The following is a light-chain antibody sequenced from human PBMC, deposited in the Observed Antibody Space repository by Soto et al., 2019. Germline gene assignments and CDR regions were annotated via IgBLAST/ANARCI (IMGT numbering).Light chain of an antibody. CDR3: SSYTLRNTLVL. Sequence: QSVLTQPASVSGSPGQSITISCTGTSSDVGGYNFVSWYQQHPGKAPRLIIYEVSSRPSGVSYRFSGSKSGNTASLTISGLQAEDEDDYYCSSYTLRNTLVLFGGGTKLTVL. CDR2: EVS. V-gene: IGLV2-14*01. J-gene: IGLJ3*02. CDR1: SSDVGGYNF.